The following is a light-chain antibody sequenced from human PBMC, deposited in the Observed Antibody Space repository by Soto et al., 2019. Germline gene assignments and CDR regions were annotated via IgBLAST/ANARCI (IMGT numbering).Light chain of an antibody. CDR2: KAS. J-gene: IGKJ2*01. Sequence: DIQMTQSPSTLSASVGDRVTITCRASQSISSWLAWYQQKPGKAPKLLIYKASSFESGVPSRFSVSGSGTEFTLTISSLQTDDFATYYCQQYNSYSYTFGQGTKLEIK. CDR1: QSISSW. CDR3: QQYNSYSYT. V-gene: IGKV1-5*03.